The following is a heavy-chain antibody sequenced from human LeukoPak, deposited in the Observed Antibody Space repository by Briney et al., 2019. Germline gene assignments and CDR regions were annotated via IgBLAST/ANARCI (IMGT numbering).Heavy chain of an antibody. J-gene: IGHJ5*02. D-gene: IGHD3-10*01. CDR1: GYTFTDYY. V-gene: IGHV1-2*02. CDR2: INPNSGAT. Sequence: GASVKVSCKASGYTFTDYYIHWVRLAPGQGPEWTGWINPNSGATNYAQKFQGRVTVTRDTSIRTVYMELTRLTSDDTAVYYCATGPNIYGSGRSWYDPWGQGTLVTVSS. CDR3: ATGPNIYGSGRSWYDP.